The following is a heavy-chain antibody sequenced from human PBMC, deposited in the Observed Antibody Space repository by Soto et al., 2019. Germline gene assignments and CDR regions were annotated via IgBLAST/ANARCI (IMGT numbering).Heavy chain of an antibody. Sequence: SVKVSCKASGGTFSSYAISWVRQAPGQGLEWMGGIIPIFGTANYAQKFQGRVTITADESTSTAYMELSSLRSEDTAVYYCARSGYDGSSWQLFDYWGQGTLVTVSS. D-gene: IGHD6-13*01. CDR3: ARSGYDGSSWQLFDY. CDR1: GGTFSSYA. V-gene: IGHV1-69*13. J-gene: IGHJ4*02. CDR2: IIPIFGTA.